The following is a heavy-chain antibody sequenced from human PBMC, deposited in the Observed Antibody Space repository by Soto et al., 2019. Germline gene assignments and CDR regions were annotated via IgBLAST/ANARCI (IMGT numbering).Heavy chain of an antibody. V-gene: IGHV1-69*13. J-gene: IGHJ5*02. CDR2: IIPIFGTA. CDR3: AREFEAAAGNWFDP. CDR1: GYTFSSYA. D-gene: IGHD6-13*01. Sequence: SVKVSCKASGYTFSSYAISWVRQAPGQGLEWMGGIIPIFGTANYAQKFQGRVTITADESTSTAYMELSSLRSEDTAVYYCAREFEAAAGNWFDPWGQGTLVTVSS.